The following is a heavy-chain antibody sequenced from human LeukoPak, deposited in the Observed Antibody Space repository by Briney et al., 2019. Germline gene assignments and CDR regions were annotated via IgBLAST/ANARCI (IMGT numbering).Heavy chain of an antibody. CDR3: ARRSQWLVRAFDY. V-gene: IGHV4-34*01. D-gene: IGHD6-19*01. Sequence: SETLSLTCAVYGGSFSGYYWSWIRQPQGKGLEWVGEINHSGSTNYNPSLKRRVTISVDTSKNQFSLKLSSVTAADTAVYYCARRSQWLVRAFDYWGQGTLVTVSS. CDR1: GGSFSGYY. J-gene: IGHJ4*02. CDR2: INHSGST.